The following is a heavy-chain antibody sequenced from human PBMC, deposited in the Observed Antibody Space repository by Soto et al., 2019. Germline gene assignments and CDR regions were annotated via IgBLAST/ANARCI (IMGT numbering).Heavy chain of an antibody. V-gene: IGHV3-7*01. CDR1: GFTFSGYW. CDR3: AREVRSSWYFSSFDWFDP. D-gene: IGHD6-13*01. CDR2: IKQDGSEK. J-gene: IGHJ5*02. Sequence: CAASGFTFSGYWMSWVRQAPGKGLEWVANIKQDGSEKYYVDSVKGRFTISRDNAKTSLYLQMNSLRAEDTAVYYCAREVRSSWYFSSFDWFDPWGQGTLVTVSS.